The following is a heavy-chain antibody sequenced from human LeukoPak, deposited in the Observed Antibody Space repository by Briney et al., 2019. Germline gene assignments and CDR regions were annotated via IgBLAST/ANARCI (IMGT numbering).Heavy chain of an antibody. CDR2: INQDGSEK. Sequence: QTGGSLRLSCVASGLTFSNFWMTWVRQAPGEGLEWMASINQDGSEKYYVDSVKGRFIISRDNAKSSLYLQMDSLRAEETAVYHCARDKGPNCIDIWGQGTIVTVSS. D-gene: IGHD2-15*01. J-gene: IGHJ3*02. V-gene: IGHV3-7*03. CDR3: ARDKGPNCIDI. CDR1: GLTFSNFW.